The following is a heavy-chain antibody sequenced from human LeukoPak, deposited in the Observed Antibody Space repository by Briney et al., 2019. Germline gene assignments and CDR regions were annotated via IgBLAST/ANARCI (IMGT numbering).Heavy chain of an antibody. J-gene: IGHJ6*02. CDR2: ISPSGGST. CDR3: ARVTCPGGDCYYYYGLDV. V-gene: IGHV1-46*01. CDR1: GYTFSRYY. D-gene: IGHD2-21*02. Sequence: ASVKVSCKASGYTFSRYYMHWVRQAPGQGLEWMGIISPSGGSTTYAQKFQGRVTMTRDTSTSTVYMELSSLRSDDTAVYYCARVTCPGGDCYYYYGLDVRGQGTTVTVSS.